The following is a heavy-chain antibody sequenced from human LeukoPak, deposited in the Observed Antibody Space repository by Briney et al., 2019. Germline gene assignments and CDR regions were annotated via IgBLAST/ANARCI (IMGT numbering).Heavy chain of an antibody. V-gene: IGHV3-30*04. D-gene: IGHD7-27*01. J-gene: IGHJ4*02. CDR1: GFTFSSYA. Sequence: GGSLRLSCAASGFTFSSYAMHWVRQAPGKGLEWVAVIWYDGSNKYYADSVKGRFTISRDNAKNSLYLQMNSLRAEDTALYYCATSRAPTRLTGDPDYWGQGTLVTVSS. CDR3: ATSRAPTRLTGDPDY. CDR2: IWYDGSNK.